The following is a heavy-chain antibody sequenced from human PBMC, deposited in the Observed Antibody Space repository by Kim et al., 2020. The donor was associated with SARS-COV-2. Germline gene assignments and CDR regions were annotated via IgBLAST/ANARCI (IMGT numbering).Heavy chain of an antibody. CDR2: ISTSGSSI. CDR3: ASRFDY. Sequence: GGSLRLSCAASGFTFSSYSMNWVRQASGKGLEWVAYISTSGSSIYYADSVKGRFTISRDNTKNSLYLQMNSLRDDDTAAYYCASRFDYWGRRTLVTVSS. J-gene: IGHJ4*02. V-gene: IGHV3-48*02. CDR1: GFTFSSYS.